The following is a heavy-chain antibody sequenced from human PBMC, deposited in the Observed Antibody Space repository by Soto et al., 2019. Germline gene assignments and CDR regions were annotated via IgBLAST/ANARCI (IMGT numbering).Heavy chain of an antibody. V-gene: IGHV4-31*03. Sequence: QVHLQESGPGLVKPSQTLALTCTVSGGSISSGGYYWYWVRQHPEKGLEWIGFIYYSGTTYYNPCFKSRVTMSVDTSKNQFSLKLRSVTAADTAVYYCASRDVDTTLVGNDYWGQGSLVVVSS. CDR3: ASRDVDTTLVGNDY. J-gene: IGHJ4*02. D-gene: IGHD5-18*01. CDR1: GGSISSGGYY. CDR2: IYYSGTT.